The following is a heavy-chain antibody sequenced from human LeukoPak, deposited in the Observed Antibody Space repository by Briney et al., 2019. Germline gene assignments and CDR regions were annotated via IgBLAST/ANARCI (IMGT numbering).Heavy chain of an antibody. V-gene: IGHV3-74*01. CDR2: INSDGSST. CDR1: GFTVSSYW. Sequence: GGSLRLSCAASGFTVSSYWMHWVRQAPGKGLVWVSRINSDGSSTYYADSVKGRFTISRDNSKNTLYLQMNSLRAEDTAVYYCTKERRRDDILTGSFSDWGQGILVTVSS. CDR3: TKERRRDDILTGSFSD. D-gene: IGHD3-9*01. J-gene: IGHJ4*02.